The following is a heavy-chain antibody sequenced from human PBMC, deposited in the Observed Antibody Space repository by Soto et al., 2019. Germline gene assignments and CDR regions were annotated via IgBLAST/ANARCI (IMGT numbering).Heavy chain of an antibody. V-gene: IGHV4-59*01. Sequence: SETLSLTCTVSGGSISSYYWSWIRQPPGKGLGWIGYIYYSGSTNYNPSLKSRVTISVDTSKNQFSLKLSSVTAADTAVYYCARADILTGYYNYYYGMDVWGQGTTVTVSS. CDR3: ARADILTGYYNYYYGMDV. J-gene: IGHJ6*02. CDR1: GGSISSYY. D-gene: IGHD3-9*01. CDR2: IYYSGST.